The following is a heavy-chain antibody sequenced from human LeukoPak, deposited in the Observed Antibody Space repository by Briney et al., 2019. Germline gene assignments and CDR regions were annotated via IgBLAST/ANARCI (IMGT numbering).Heavy chain of an antibody. V-gene: IGHV4-31*03. CDR1: DGSISSGGYY. D-gene: IGHD4-11*01. CDR2: IYYSGST. J-gene: IGHJ5*02. CDR3: ARFHDYSNANWFDP. Sequence: SQTLSLTCTVSDGSISSGGYYWSWIRQHPGKGLEWIGYIYYSGSTYHNPSLKSRVTISVDTSKNQFSLKLSSVTAADTAVYYCARFHDYSNANWFDPWGQGTLVTVSS.